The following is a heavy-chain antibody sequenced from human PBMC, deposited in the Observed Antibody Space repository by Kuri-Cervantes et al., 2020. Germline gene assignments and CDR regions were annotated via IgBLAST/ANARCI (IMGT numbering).Heavy chain of an antibody. CDR1: GFPLSTSGVG. CDR2: IYWNDDK. CDR3: AHRLEVSKTYYDFWSGYYTNGYGMDV. V-gene: IGHV2-5*01. Sequence: SGPTLVKPAQTLTLTCTFSGFPLSTSGVGVGWIRQPPGKALEWLALIYWNDDKRYSPSLKSRLTITKDTSKNQVVLTMTNMDPVDTATYYCAHRLEVSKTYYDFWSGYYTNGYGMDVWGQGTTVTVSS. J-gene: IGHJ6*02. D-gene: IGHD3-3*01.